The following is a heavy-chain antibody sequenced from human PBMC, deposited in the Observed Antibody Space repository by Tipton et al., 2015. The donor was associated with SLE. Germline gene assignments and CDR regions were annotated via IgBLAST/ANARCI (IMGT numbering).Heavy chain of an antibody. CDR2: INHSGST. V-gene: IGHV4-39*07. CDR3: ARGLLNIVVVDAFDI. J-gene: IGHJ3*02. D-gene: IGHD2-15*01. CDR1: GGSISSSSYY. Sequence: TLSLTCTVSGGSISSSSYYWGWIRQPPGKGLEWIGEINHSGSTNYNPSLKSRVTISVDTSKNQFSLKLSSVTAADTAVYYCARGLLNIVVVDAFDIWGQGTMVTVSS.